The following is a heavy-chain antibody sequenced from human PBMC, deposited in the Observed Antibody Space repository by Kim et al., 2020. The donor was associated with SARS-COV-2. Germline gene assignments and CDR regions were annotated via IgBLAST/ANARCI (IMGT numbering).Heavy chain of an antibody. CDR1: GYTFTSYG. V-gene: IGHV1-18*01. CDR2: ISAYNGNT. J-gene: IGHJ4*02. D-gene: IGHD3-16*02. CDR3: ARGVFAGGAFDYFDY. Sequence: ASVKVSCKASGYTFTSYGISWVRQAPGQGLEWMGWISAYNGNTNYAQKLQGRVTMTTDTSTSTAYMELRSLRSDDTAVYYCARGVFAGGAFDYFDYWGQGTLVTVSS.